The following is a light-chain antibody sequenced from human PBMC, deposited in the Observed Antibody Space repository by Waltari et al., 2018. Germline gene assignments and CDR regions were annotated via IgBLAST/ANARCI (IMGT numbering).Light chain of an antibody. CDR2: KDS. Sequence: SYELTQPPSVSVSPGQTARITFSGDALAKTYAIWYQQKPGQAPVVMIYKDSERPSGIPERFSGSSSGTTVTLTISGVQAEDEADYYCQSADSSGTYVFGTGTKVTVL. CDR1: ALAKTY. J-gene: IGLJ1*01. V-gene: IGLV3-25*03. CDR3: QSADSSGTYV.